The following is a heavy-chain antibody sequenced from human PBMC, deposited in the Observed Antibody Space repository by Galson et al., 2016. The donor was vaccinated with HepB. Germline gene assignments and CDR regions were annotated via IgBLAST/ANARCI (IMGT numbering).Heavy chain of an antibody. Sequence: ETLSLTCAVYGGSFSGYYWSWIRQPPGKGLEWIGEINHSGSTNYNPSLKSRVTISADTSKNQFSLKLSSVTAADTAVYYCARRIAVAGNDYWGQGTLVTVSS. J-gene: IGHJ4*02. D-gene: IGHD6-19*01. CDR3: ARRIAVAGNDY. CDR1: GGSFSGYY. V-gene: IGHV4-34*01. CDR2: INHSGST.